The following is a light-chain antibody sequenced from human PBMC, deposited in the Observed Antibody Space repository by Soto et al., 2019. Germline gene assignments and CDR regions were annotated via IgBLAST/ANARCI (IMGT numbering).Light chain of an antibody. CDR1: QSVSSY. CDR3: QQRSNWPPGLT. CDR2: DAS. V-gene: IGKV3-11*01. Sequence: EIVLTQSPGTLSLSLGQRATLSCRSSQSVSSYLAWYQQKPGQSPRLLIYDASNRATGIPARFSGSGSGTDFTLTISSLEPEDFAFYYCQQRSNWPPGLTFGGGT. J-gene: IGKJ4*01.